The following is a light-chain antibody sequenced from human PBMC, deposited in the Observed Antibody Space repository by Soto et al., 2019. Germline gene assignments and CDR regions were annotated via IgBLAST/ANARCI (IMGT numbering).Light chain of an antibody. CDR1: SSDVGTYDR. V-gene: IGLV2-18*01. CDR2: EVT. Sequence: QSALTQPPSVSGSPGQSVTIACTATSSDVGTYDRVSWYQQPPGTAPKLIIYEVTYRPSGVPDRFSGSQSGYTASLTISGLQAEDEADYYCSLFTSSRTYVFGTWTKGTVL. CDR3: SLFTSSRTYV. J-gene: IGLJ1*01.